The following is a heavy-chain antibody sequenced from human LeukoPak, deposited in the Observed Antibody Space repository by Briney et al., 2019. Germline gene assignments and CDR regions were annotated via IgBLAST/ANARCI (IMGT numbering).Heavy chain of an antibody. CDR2: TRYDGSNK. D-gene: IGHD6-13*01. J-gene: IGHJ4*02. CDR3: AKTITGITAAGRTSAFDY. V-gene: IGHV3-30*02. Sequence: PGGSLRLSCAASGFTFSSYGMHWVRQAPGKGLEWVAFTRYDGSNKYYADSVKGRFTISRDNSKNTLYLQMNSLRPEDTAVYYCAKTITGITAAGRTSAFDYWGQGTPVTVSS. CDR1: GFTFSSYG.